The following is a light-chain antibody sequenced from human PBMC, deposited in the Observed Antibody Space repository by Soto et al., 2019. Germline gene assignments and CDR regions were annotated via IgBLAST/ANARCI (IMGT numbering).Light chain of an antibody. J-gene: IGLJ2*01. V-gene: IGLV1-47*01. CDR2: SNN. CDR3: AAWDDSLSGLV. CDR1: TSSIGSNY. Sequence: QSVLTQPPSASGTPGQRVTISCSGSTSSIGSNYVYWYQQLPGTAPKLLIYSNNQRPSGAPDRFSGSKSGTSASLAISGLRSEDEADYHCAAWDDSLSGLVFGGGTKVTVL.